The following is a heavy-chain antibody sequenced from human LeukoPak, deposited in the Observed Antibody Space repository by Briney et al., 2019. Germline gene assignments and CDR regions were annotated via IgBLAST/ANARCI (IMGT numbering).Heavy chain of an antibody. Sequence: PGRSLRLSCAASGFTFSSYAMHWVRQAPGKGLEWVAVISYDGSNKYYADSVKGRFTISGDNSKNTLYLQMNSLRAEDTAVYYCARGLVLVPIYNWFDPWGQGTLVTVSS. V-gene: IGHV3-30-3*01. J-gene: IGHJ5*02. CDR1: GFTFSSYA. D-gene: IGHD6-13*01. CDR3: ARGLVLVPIYNWFDP. CDR2: ISYDGSNK.